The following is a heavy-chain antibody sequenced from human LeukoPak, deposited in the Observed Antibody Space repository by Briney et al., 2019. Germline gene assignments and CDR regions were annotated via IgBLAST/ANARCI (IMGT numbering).Heavy chain of an antibody. Sequence: GGSLRLSCAASGFTFSTYAMRWVRQAPGKGLEWVSGHTGGGGGTSYADSVKGRFTISRDNSKDTLYLQMNSLRAEDAAVYYCAKDKGAGTGTFDYWGQGTPVTLSS. CDR3: AKDKGAGTGTFDY. D-gene: IGHD6-19*01. V-gene: IGHV3-23*01. CDR2: HTGGGGGT. J-gene: IGHJ4*02. CDR1: GFTFSTYA.